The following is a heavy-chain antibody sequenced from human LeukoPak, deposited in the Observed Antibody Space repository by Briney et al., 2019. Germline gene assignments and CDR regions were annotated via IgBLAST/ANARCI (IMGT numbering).Heavy chain of an antibody. CDR1: GGSISSYY. Sequence: PSETLSLTCTVSGGSISSYYWSWIRQPPGKGLEWIGYIYYSGSTNYNPSLKSRVTISVDTSKNQFSLKLSSVTAADTAVYYCARSRITMVRGVMGWYFDYWGQGTLVTVSS. CDR3: ARSRITMVRGVMGWYFDY. J-gene: IGHJ4*02. CDR2: IYYSGST. D-gene: IGHD3-10*01. V-gene: IGHV4-59*01.